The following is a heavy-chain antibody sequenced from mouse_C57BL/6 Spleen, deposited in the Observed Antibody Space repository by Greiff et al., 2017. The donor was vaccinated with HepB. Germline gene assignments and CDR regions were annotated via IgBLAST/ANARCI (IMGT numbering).Heavy chain of an antibody. Sequence: EVQLQQSGPGLVKPSQSLSLTCSVTGYSITSGYYWNWIRQFPGNKLEWMGYISYDGSNNYNPSLKNRISITRDTSKNQFFLKLNSVTTEDTATYYCARDEGRRYWYFDVWGTGTTVTVSS. CDR3: ARDEGRRYWYFDV. CDR1: GYSITSGYY. V-gene: IGHV3-6*01. D-gene: IGHD2-14*01. J-gene: IGHJ1*03. CDR2: ISYDGSN.